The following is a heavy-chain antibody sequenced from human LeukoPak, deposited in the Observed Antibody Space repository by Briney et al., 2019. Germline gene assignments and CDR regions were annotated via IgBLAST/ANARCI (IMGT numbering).Heavy chain of an antibody. D-gene: IGHD4-23*01. V-gene: IGHV4-34*01. CDR3: AREPRSDYGGNSRRLDI. J-gene: IGHJ3*02. CDR2: INHSGST. Sequence: SETLSLTCAVYGGSFSGYYWSWIRQPPGKGLEWIGEINHSGSTNYNPSLKSRVTISVDTSKNQFSLKLSSVTAADTAVYYCAREPRSDYGGNSRRLDIWGQGTMVTGSS. CDR1: GGSFSGYY.